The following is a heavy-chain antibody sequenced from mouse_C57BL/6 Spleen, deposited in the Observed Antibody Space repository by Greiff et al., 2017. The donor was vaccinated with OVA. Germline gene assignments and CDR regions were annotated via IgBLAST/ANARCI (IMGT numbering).Heavy chain of an antibody. D-gene: IGHD3-2*02. Sequence: VKLMESGAELVRPGTSVKVSCKASGYAFTNYLIEWVKQRPGQGLEWIGVINPGSGGTNYNEKFKGKATLTADKSSSTAYMQLSSLTSEDSAVYFCAREDSSGYRDYWGKGTTLTVSS. J-gene: IGHJ2*01. CDR2: INPGSGGT. CDR1: GYAFTNYL. CDR3: AREDSSGYRDY. V-gene: IGHV1-54*01.